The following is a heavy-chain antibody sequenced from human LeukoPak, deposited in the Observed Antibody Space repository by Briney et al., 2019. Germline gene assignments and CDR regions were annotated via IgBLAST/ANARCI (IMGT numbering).Heavy chain of an antibody. CDR1: GDSISSFY. CDR3: GRGNPVATTGTKGGWFDP. Sequence: SVILSLTCTVSGDSISSFYWIWMRQPPGKGLVGIGYIYDSGSTNYNPSLKSRVTISLDTSKNQFSLKLRSVTAADTALYYCGRGNPVATTGTKGGWFDPWGQGPLVTVST. CDR2: IYDSGST. J-gene: IGHJ5*02. D-gene: IGHD1-1*01. V-gene: IGHV4-59*01.